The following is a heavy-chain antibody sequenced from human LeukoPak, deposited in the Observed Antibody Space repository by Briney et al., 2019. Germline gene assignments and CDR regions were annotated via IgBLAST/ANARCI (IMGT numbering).Heavy chain of an antibody. CDR1: GYTFTGYY. Sequence: GASVKVSCKASGYTFTGYYMHWVRQAPGQGLEWMGRINPNSGGTNYAQKFQGRVTMTRDTSISTAYMEQSRLRSDDTAVYYCARPGRHDSSGYYDTWGQGTLVTVSS. CDR2: INPNSGGT. V-gene: IGHV1-2*06. D-gene: IGHD3-22*01. J-gene: IGHJ5*02. CDR3: ARPGRHDSSGYYDT.